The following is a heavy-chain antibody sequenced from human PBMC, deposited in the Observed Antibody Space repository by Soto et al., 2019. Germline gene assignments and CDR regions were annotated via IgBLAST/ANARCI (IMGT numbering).Heavy chain of an antibody. V-gene: IGHV4-30-2*01. D-gene: IGHD2-15*01. CDR3: ARGQVVAAQH. CDR1: GGSISSGGYS. Sequence: QLQLQESGSGLVKPSQTLSLTCAVSGGSISSGGYSWSWIRQPPGKVLGWIGYIYHSGSTYYNPSLKSRVTISVARSKHQFSLKLSSVTAADTAVYYCARGQVVAAQHWGQGTLVTVSS. CDR2: IYHSGST. J-gene: IGHJ4*02.